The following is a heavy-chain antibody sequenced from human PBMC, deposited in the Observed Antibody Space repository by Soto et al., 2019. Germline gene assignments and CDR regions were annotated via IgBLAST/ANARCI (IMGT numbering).Heavy chain of an antibody. CDR1: GVSVTNGDYY. V-gene: IGHV4-30-4*01. J-gene: IGHJ4*02. CDR3: ARGMTPPGAPAWYYFDS. CDR2: IYYSGTT. Sequence: TLSPTCAVSGVSVTNGDYYWSWMRQSPGKGLEWIGNIYYSGTTSYNPSLNSRLSISIDTSRNQFSLQVTSVTAADTALYYCARGMTPPGAPAWYYFDSWGQGTLVTVSS. D-gene: IGHD2-8*02.